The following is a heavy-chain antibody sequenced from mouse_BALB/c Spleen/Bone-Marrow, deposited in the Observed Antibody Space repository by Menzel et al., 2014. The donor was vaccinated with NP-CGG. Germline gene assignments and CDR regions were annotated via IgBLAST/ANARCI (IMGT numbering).Heavy chain of an antibody. Sequence: VQLKQSGPGLVKPSQSLSLTCTVTGYSITRDYAWHWIRQFPGNRLEWMGYISYSGSTNYNPSLKSPISITRDTSKSQFFLQLNSVTTEDTATYYCARDGNYPWYFDVWGAGTTVTVSS. J-gene: IGHJ1*01. CDR1: GYSITRDYA. CDR3: ARDGNYPWYFDV. V-gene: IGHV3-2*02. D-gene: IGHD2-1*01. CDR2: ISYSGST.